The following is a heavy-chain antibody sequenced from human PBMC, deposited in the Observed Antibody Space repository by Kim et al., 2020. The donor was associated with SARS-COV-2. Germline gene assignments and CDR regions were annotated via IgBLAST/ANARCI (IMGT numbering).Heavy chain of an antibody. J-gene: IGHJ4*02. V-gene: IGHV4-39*01. CDR2: IYYSGST. D-gene: IGHD1-26*01. CDR3: ARLGAWELSPDY. Sequence: SETLSLTCTVSGGSISSSSYYWGWIRQPPGKGLEWIGSIYYSGSTYYNPSLKSRVTISVDTSKNQFSLKLSSVTAADTAVYYCARLGAWELSPDYWGQGTLVTVSS. CDR1: GGSISSSSYY.